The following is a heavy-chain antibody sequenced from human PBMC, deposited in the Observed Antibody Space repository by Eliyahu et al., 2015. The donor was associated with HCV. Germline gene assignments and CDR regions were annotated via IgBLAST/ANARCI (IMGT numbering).Heavy chain of an antibody. CDR1: GFTFXKAW. V-gene: IGHV3-15*01. CDR3: TTGAPGGFDYYLDV. D-gene: IGHD3-10*01. Sequence: EVQLVESGGGXVKPGGSLRLSCAXSGFTFXKAWMXWVRQAPGKGLEWIGRIKSKTDGGTTDXAAPVKGRFTISRDDSKSTLYLQMNSLKTEDTAVYYCTTGAPGGFDYYLDVWGQGTTVTVSS. CDR2: IKSKTDGGTT. J-gene: IGHJ6*03.